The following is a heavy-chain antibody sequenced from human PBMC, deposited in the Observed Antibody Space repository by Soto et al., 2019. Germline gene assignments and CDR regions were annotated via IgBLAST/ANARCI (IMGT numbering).Heavy chain of an antibody. Sequence: PSETLSLTCAVYGGSFSGYYWSWIRQPPGKGLEWIGEINHSGSTNYNPSLKSRVTISVDTSKNQFSLKLSSVTAADTAVYYCATFPRVATPSYFDYWGQGTLVTVSS. CDR3: ATFPRVATPSYFDY. CDR2: INHSGST. V-gene: IGHV4-34*01. D-gene: IGHD5-12*01. CDR1: GGSFSGYY. J-gene: IGHJ4*02.